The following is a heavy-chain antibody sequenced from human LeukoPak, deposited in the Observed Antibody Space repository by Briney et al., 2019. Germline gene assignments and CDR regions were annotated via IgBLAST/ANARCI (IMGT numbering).Heavy chain of an antibody. CDR1: GGSLSGYY. CDR2: INHSGST. J-gene: IGHJ4*02. CDR3: ARGHSSNF. D-gene: IGHD6-13*01. Sequence: PSETLSLTCAVYGGSLSGYYWSWIRQPPGKGLEWIGEINHSGSTNYNPSLKSRVTISVDTSKNQFSLKLSSVTAADTAVYYCARGHSSNFWGQGTLVTVSS. V-gene: IGHV4-34*01.